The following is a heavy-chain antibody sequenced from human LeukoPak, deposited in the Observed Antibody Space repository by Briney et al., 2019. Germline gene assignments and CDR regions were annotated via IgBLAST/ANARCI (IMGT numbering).Heavy chain of an antibody. J-gene: IGHJ4*02. CDR3: AGDQSGYSYGQLDY. Sequence: SETLSLTCAVYGGSFSGYYWSWIRQPPGKGLEWIGRIYTSGSTNYNPSLKSRVTMSVDTSKNQFSLKLSSVTAADTAVYYCAGDQSGYSYGQLDYWGQGTLVTVSS. CDR1: GGSFSGYY. CDR2: IYTSGST. D-gene: IGHD5-18*01. V-gene: IGHV4-4*07.